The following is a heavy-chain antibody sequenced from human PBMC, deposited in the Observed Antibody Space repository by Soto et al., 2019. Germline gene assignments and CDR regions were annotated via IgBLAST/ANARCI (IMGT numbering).Heavy chain of an antibody. D-gene: IGHD6-19*01. Sequence: EVQLVESGGGLVKPGGSLRLSCAASGFTFSSYSMNWVRQAPGKGLEWVSSISSSSSYIYYADSVKGRFTIPRENAKNSLYLQITSLRAEDTAVYYCASQQWLVRSPFSVWGQGTLVPVSS. V-gene: IGHV3-21*01. J-gene: IGHJ4*02. CDR2: ISSSSSYI. CDR1: GFTFSSYS. CDR3: ASQQWLVRSPFSV.